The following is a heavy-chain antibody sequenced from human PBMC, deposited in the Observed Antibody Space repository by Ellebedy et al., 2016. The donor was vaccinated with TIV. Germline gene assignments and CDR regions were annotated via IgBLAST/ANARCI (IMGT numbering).Heavy chain of an antibody. CDR3: ARLTNSDAFDI. V-gene: IGHV1-2*04. Sequence: ASVKVSXKASGYTFTGYYMHWVRQAPGQGLEWMGWINPNSGGTNYAQKFQGWVTMTRDTSISTAYMELSRLRSDDTAVYYCARLTNSDAFDIWGQGTVVTVSS. CDR1: GYTFTGYY. CDR2: INPNSGGT. D-gene: IGHD4-23*01. J-gene: IGHJ3*02.